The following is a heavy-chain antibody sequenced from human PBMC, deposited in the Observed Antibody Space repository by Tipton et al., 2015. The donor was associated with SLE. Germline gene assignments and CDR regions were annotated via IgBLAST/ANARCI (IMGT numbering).Heavy chain of an antibody. V-gene: IGHV4-34*01. J-gene: IGHJ4*02. D-gene: IGHD3-3*01. Sequence: TLSLTCPVYGGSFSDYYWTWIRQPPGKGLEWIGAINHSGSTSYNPSLQSRVSISVDTSKNQLSLRLTSVTAADTAVYFCARAPPGNFWSAHYSGSPFDSWGQGTLVTVSS. CDR3: ARAPPGNFWSAHYSGSPFDS. CDR2: INHSGST. CDR1: GGSFSDYY.